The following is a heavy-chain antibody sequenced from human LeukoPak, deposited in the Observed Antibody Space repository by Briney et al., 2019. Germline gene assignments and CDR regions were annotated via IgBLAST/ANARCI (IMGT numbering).Heavy chain of an antibody. V-gene: IGHV3-23*01. CDR1: GFIFSTYV. CDR3: AKDVSPNYYDSSGYYSIFDY. CDR2: ISTSGGST. D-gene: IGHD3-22*01. J-gene: IGHJ4*02. Sequence: GGSLRLSCAGSGFIFSTYVMDWVRQTPGKGLEWVSDISTSGGSTFYADSVKGRFTISRDNSKNTLYLQMNSLRAEDTAVYYCAKDVSPNYYDSSGYYSIFDYWGQGTLVTVSS.